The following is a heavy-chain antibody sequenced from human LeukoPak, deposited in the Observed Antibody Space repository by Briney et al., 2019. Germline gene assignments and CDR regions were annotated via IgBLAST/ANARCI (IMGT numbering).Heavy chain of an antibody. Sequence: PGRSLRLSCAASGFTFSSYGMHWVRQAPGKGLEWVAVISYDGSNKYYADSVKGRFTISRDNAKNTLYLQMNSLRAEDTAVYYCARGSSVVALDWGQGTLVTVSS. CDR2: ISYDGSNK. J-gene: IGHJ4*02. CDR3: ARGSSVVALD. CDR1: GFTFSSYG. V-gene: IGHV3-30*03. D-gene: IGHD2-15*01.